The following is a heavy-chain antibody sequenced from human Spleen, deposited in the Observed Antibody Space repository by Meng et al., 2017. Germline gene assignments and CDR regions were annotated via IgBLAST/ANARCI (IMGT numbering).Heavy chain of an antibody. Sequence: GESLKISCAVSGFTFSSFGMSWVRQAPGKGLEWVSAISSSGSTYYADSVKGRFTISRDNSKNTLYLQMNSLRAEDTAVYYCAKDSSGLYYYYGMDVWGQGTTVTVSS. CDR3: AKDSSGLYYYYGMDV. CDR2: ISSSGST. CDR1: GFTFSSFG. V-gene: IGHV3-23*01. J-gene: IGHJ6*02. D-gene: IGHD6-19*01.